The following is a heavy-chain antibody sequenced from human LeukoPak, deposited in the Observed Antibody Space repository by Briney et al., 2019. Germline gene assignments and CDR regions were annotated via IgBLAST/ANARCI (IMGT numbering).Heavy chain of an antibody. Sequence: SETLSLTCTVSGGSISSYYWSWIRQPPGKGLEWIGYICYSGSTNYNPSLKSRVTISVDTSKNQFSLKLSSVTAVDTAVYYCARILRYGSGSYRPPRGENAFDIWGQGTMVTVSS. CDR2: ICYSGST. D-gene: IGHD3-10*01. J-gene: IGHJ3*02. CDR3: ARILRYGSGSYRPPRGENAFDI. V-gene: IGHV4-59*01. CDR1: GGSISSYY.